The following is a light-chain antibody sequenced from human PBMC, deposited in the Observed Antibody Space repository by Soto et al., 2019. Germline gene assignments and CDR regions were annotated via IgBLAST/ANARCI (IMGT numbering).Light chain of an antibody. CDR1: SSNIGNNY. CDR2: DNN. CDR3: VTWDDRLPNMV. V-gene: IGLV1-51*01. J-gene: IGLJ2*01. Sequence: QSVLTQPPSGSAAPGQKVTSSCSGSSSNIGNNYLSWYQHLPGTDPNLLIYDNNKRPSGIPDRFAASRSATSATLVINGLQTVDEANYYCVTWDDRLPNMVLGGGTTLTVL.